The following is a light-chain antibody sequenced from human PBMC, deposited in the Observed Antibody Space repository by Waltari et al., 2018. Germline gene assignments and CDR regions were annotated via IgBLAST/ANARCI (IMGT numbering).Light chain of an antibody. V-gene: IGKV3-20*01. J-gene: IGKJ1*01. CDR3: QKYGTRPAT. CDR2: DAS. CDR1: QSVGRT. Sequence: DIVLTQSPASLSLSPGDRATIPCRASQSVGRTLAWYQQRPGQAPRLLIYDASSRATGIPDRFSGSGSGTDFSLTISRLEPEDFAVYYCQKYGTRPATFGQGTKVEVK.